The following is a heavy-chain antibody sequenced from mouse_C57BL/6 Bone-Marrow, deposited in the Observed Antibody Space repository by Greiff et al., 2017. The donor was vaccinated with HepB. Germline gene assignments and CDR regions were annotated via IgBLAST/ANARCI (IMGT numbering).Heavy chain of an antibody. J-gene: IGHJ2*01. V-gene: IGHV1-54*01. CDR2: INPGSGGT. D-gene: IGHD1-1*01. Sequence: QVQLQHSGAELVRPGTSVKVSCKASGYAFTNYLIEWVKQRPGQGLEWIGVINPGSGGTNYNEKFKGKATLTADKSTSTAYMQLSSLTSEDSAVYFCARSATVVATPFDYWGQGTTLTVSS. CDR3: ARSATVVATPFDY. CDR1: GYAFTNYL.